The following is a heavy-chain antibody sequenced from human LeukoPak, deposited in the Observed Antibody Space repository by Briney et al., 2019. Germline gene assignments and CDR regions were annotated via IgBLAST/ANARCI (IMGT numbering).Heavy chain of an antibody. D-gene: IGHD6-13*01. CDR2: ISSSSSTI. Sequence: GGSLRLSCAASGFTFSSYSMNWVRQAPGKGLEWVSYISSSSSTIYYADSVKGRFTISRDNAKNSLYLQMNSLRAEDTAVYYCARDLGKAGTYWGQGTLVTVSS. CDR3: ARDLGKAGTY. V-gene: IGHV3-48*04. J-gene: IGHJ4*02. CDR1: GFTFSSYS.